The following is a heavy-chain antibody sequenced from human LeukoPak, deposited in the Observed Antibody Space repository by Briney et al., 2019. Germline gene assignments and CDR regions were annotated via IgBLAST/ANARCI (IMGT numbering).Heavy chain of an antibody. D-gene: IGHD5-18*01. J-gene: IGHJ5*02. CDR2: INPSGGSP. CDR3: ARGQTAMAPFDP. CDR1: GYTFTSYY. Sequence: ASVKVTCKASGYTFTSYYMHWVRQAPGQGLEWMGIINPSGGSPSYAQKFQGRVTMTRDTSTSTVYMELGSLRSEDTAVYYCARGQTAMAPFDPWGQGTLVTVSS. V-gene: IGHV1-46*01.